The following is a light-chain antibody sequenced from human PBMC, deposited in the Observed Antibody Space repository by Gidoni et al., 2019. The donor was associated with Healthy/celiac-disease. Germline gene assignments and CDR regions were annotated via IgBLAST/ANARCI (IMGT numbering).Light chain of an antibody. CDR1: SSDVGGYNS. Sequence: QSALTQPASVSGSPGQSITISCTGTSSDVGGYNSVSWYQQHPVKAPKLMIYDVSNRPSGVSNRFSGSKSGNTASLTISGLQAEDEADYYCSSYTSSSTLGVFGGGTKLTVL. CDR3: SSYTSSSTLGV. V-gene: IGLV2-14*03. CDR2: DVS. J-gene: IGLJ2*01.